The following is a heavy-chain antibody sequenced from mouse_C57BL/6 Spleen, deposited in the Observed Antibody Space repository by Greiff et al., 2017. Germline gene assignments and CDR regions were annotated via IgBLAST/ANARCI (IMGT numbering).Heavy chain of an antibody. CDR2: IYPGSGST. D-gene: IGHD1-1*01. V-gene: IGHV1-55*01. CDR3: ARRFYYGSSLYVDV. Sequence: KPGQGLEWIGDIYPGSGSTNYNEKFKSKATLTVDTSSSTAYMQLSSLTSEDSAVYYCARRFYYGSSLYVDVWGTGTTVTVSS. J-gene: IGHJ1*03.